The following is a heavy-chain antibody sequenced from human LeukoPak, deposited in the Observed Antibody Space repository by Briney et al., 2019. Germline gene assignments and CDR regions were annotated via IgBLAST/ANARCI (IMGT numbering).Heavy chain of an antibody. CDR1: GGSISSYY. CDR2: IYYSGSH. D-gene: IGHD5-18*01. V-gene: IGHV4-59*01. J-gene: IGHJ4*02. Sequence: SETLSLTCTVSGGSISSYYWSWIRQPPGEGLVWIGYIYYSGSHNYNPSLKSRVTISVDTSKNQFSLKLSSVTAADTAVYYCARGTDTAMARGIDYWGQGTLVTVSS. CDR3: ARGTDTAMARGIDY.